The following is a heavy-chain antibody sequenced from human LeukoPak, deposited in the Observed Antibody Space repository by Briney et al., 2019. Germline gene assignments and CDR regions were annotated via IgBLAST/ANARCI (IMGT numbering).Heavy chain of an antibody. CDR1: GGSISSYY. D-gene: IGHD3-3*01. Sequence: SETLSLTCTVSGGSISSYYWSWIRQPPGKGLEWIGYIYYSGSTNYNPSLKSRVTISVDTSKNQFSLKLSSVTAADTAVYYCASTHVLRFLEWLAPFDPWGQGTLVTVSS. CDR2: IYYSGST. V-gene: IGHV4-59*08. J-gene: IGHJ5*02. CDR3: ASTHVLRFLEWLAPFDP.